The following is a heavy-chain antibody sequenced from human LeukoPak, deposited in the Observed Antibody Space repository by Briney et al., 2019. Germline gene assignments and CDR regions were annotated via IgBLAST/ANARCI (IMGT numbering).Heavy chain of an antibody. V-gene: IGHV3-53*01. D-gene: IGHD2-21*02. CDR1: GLTINANY. J-gene: IGHJ3*02. Sequence: PGGSLRLSCAVSGLTINANYMSWVRQAPGKGLEWVSVLYSAGGTYYADFVKGRFIISRDNSKKTVFLQMDSLRAEDTAVYYCAKGGAAMTDAPHGDVVTTTLDGFDIWGQGTMVTVSS. CDR3: AKGGAAMTDAPHGDVVTTTLDGFDI. CDR2: LYSAGGT.